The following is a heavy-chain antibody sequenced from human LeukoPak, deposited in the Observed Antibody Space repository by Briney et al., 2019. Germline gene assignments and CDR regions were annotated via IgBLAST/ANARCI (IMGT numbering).Heavy chain of an antibody. CDR2: IKQDGSEK. D-gene: IGHD4-17*01. Sequence: GGSLRLSCAASGFTFSSYWMSWVRQAPGKGLEWVANIKQDGSEKYYVDSVKGRFTISRDNSKNTLYLQMNSLRTEDTAVYYCAKLLSYADRDYWGQGTLVTVSS. CDR3: AKLLSYADRDY. CDR1: GFTFSSYW. V-gene: IGHV3-7*01. J-gene: IGHJ4*02.